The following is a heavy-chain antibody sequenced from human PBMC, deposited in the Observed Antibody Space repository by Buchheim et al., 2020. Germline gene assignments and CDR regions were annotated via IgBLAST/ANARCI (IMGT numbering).Heavy chain of an antibody. D-gene: IGHD6-13*01. Sequence: EVQLVESGGVVVQPGGSLRLSCAASGFTFDDYAMHWVRQAPGKGLEWVSLIRWDGGTSYYADSVKGRFSISRDNTKNSRPLQIDSLGAEDSALYYCVKAGTFASSWYADCWGQGTL. V-gene: IGHV3-43D*03. CDR3: VKAGTFASSWYADC. CDR2: IRWDGGTS. J-gene: IGHJ4*02. CDR1: GFTFDDYA.